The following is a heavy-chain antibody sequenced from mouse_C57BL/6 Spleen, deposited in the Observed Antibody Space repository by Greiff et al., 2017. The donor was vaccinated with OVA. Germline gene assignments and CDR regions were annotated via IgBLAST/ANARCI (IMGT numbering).Heavy chain of an antibody. CDR1: GYTFTDYY. J-gene: IGHJ2*01. CDR2: IYPGSGNT. D-gene: IGHD2-3*01. Sequence: QVQLQQSGAELVRPGASVKLSCKASGYTFTDYYINWVKQRPGQGLEWIARIYPGSGNTYYNEKFKGKATLTAEKSSSTAYMQLSSLTSEDSAVYFCARYYDGYSYFDYWGQGTTLTVSS. CDR3: ARYYDGYSYFDY. V-gene: IGHV1-76*01.